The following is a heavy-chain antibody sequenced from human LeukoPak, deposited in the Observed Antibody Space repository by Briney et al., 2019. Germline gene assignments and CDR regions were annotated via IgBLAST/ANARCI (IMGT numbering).Heavy chain of an antibody. CDR3: ARGLIGGSSYDDGYYYYYMDV. D-gene: IGHD2-15*01. CDR2: INRDGSST. Sequence: PGGSLRLSRAASGFTFSSYWMHWVRQAPGKGLVWVSCINRDGSSTSYADSVKGRFTISRDNAKNTLYLQMNSLRAEDTAVYYCARGLIGGSSYDDGYYYYYMDVWGKGTTVTISS. CDR1: GFTFSSYW. J-gene: IGHJ6*03. V-gene: IGHV3-74*01.